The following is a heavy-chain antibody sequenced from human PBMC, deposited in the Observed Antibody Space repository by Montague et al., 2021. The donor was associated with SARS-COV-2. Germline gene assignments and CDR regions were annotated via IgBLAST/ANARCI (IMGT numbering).Heavy chain of an antibody. J-gene: IGHJ4*02. D-gene: IGHD1-26*01. Sequence: SETLSLTCAEDGDSGGADNRRSSEDHPPEHDVQWFVESCHTGGTKYKPSLKSRVSMSVDKSWNQFSLRLTSVTAADTAIHYCARRGSGRSDLAYWGQGTLVTFSS. CDR3: ARRGSGRSDLAY. CDR1: GDSGGADNR. CDR2: SCHTGGT. V-gene: IGHV4-4*02.